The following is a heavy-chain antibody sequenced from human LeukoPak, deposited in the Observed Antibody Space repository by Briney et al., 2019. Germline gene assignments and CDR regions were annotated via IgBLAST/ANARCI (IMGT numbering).Heavy chain of an antibody. Sequence: APVKVSCTASGYSFASYDINWVRQATGQGLEWMGWMNPNSGNTGYAQKFQGRVTMTRNTSINTAYMELTSLTSEDTAVYYCARVIRYYYGMDVWGQGTTVTVSS. CDR1: GYSFASYD. CDR2: MNPNSGNT. J-gene: IGHJ6*02. V-gene: IGHV1-8*01. CDR3: ARVIRYYYGMDV.